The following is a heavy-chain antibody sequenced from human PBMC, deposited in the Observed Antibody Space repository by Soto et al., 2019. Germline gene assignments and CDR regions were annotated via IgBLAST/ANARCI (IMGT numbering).Heavy chain of an antibody. V-gene: IGHV3-30-3*01. CDR3: ARGLQKRITMIVVVTQPHDAFDI. D-gene: IGHD3-22*01. Sequence: GGSLRLSCAASGFTFSSYAMHWVRQAPGKGLEWVAVISYDGSNKYYADSVKGRFTISRDNSKNTLYLQMNSLRAEDSAVYYCARGLQKRITMIVVVTQPHDAFDIWGQGTMVTVSS. J-gene: IGHJ3*02. CDR2: ISYDGSNK. CDR1: GFTFSSYA.